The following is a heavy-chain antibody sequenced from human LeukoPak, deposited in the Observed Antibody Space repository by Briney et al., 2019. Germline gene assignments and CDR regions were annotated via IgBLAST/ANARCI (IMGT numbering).Heavy chain of an antibody. CDR1: GFTFSDSA. CDR2: IIASGGST. CDR3: AEDNSLGGYSPY. J-gene: IGHJ4*02. Sequence: GGSLRLSCAASGFTFSDSAMSWVRQAPGKGLEWVSGIIASGGSTYYAESVKGRFTISRDNSKNTLYLQMNGLRAEDTALYYCAEDNSLGGYSPYWGQGTLVTVSS. D-gene: IGHD2-21*01. V-gene: IGHV3-23*01.